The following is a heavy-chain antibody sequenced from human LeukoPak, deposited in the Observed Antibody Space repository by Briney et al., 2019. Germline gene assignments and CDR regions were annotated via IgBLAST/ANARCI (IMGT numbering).Heavy chain of an antibody. Sequence: ASVKVSCKASGGTFSSYAISWVRQAPGQGLEWMGRIIPIFGTANYAQKFQGRVTITTDESTSTAYTEPSSLRSEDTAVYYCARDHGYSSGWSTFDYWGQGTLVTVSS. CDR2: IIPIFGTA. CDR3: ARDHGYSSGWSTFDY. J-gene: IGHJ4*02. V-gene: IGHV1-69*05. CDR1: GGTFSSYA. D-gene: IGHD6-19*01.